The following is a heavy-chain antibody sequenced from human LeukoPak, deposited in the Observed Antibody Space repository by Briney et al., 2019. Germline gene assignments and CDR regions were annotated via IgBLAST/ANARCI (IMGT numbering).Heavy chain of an antibody. Sequence: PSETLSLTCTVSGGSISSYYWSWIRQPAGKGLEWIWRIYTSGSTNYNPSLKSRVTMSVDTSKNQFSLKLSSVTAADTAVYYCARDQAFASKSRPEYFDLWGRGTLVTVSS. CDR2: IYTSGST. CDR1: GGSISSYY. J-gene: IGHJ2*01. D-gene: IGHD1-14*01. CDR3: ARDQAFASKSRPEYFDL. V-gene: IGHV4-4*07.